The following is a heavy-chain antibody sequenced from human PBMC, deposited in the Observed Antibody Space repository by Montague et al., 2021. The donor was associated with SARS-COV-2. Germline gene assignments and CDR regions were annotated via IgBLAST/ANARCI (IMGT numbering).Heavy chain of an antibody. J-gene: IGHJ4*02. CDR3: AGGTGYDYYFDC. D-gene: IGHD5-12*01. Sequence: SETLSLTCSVSGGSISDYYWNWIRQPPGKGLEWIGYIYYNTGNTXXNPSLQSRVTISLDTSKNQFSLNLRSVTAADTALYFCAGGTGYDYYFDCWGLGTLVTVSS. CDR1: GGSISDYY. CDR2: IYYNTGNT. V-gene: IGHV4-59*01.